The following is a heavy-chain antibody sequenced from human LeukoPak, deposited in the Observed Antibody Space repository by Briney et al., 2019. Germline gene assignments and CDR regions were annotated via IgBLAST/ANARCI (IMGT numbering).Heavy chain of an antibody. CDR3: ARDYYGSKSSSFDP. J-gene: IGHJ5*02. Sequence: GASVKVSCKASGYTFTSYDINWVRQATGQGLEWLGWMNPNSGNTGYAQNFQGRVTMTRNTSIDTAYKELSSLRYEDTAVYYCARDYYGSKSSSFDPWGQGTLVTVSS. V-gene: IGHV1-8*01. CDR2: MNPNSGNT. D-gene: IGHD3-10*01. CDR1: GYTFTSYD.